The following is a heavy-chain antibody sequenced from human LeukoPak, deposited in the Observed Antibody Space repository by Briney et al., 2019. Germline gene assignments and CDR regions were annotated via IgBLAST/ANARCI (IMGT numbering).Heavy chain of an antibody. D-gene: IGHD3-16*01. V-gene: IGHV3-7*01. CDR1: GFTLSTYW. J-gene: IGHJ4*02. CDR3: ASWGAGGNS. CDR2: INPDGSGK. Sequence: GGSLRLSCEASGFTLSTYWMNWVLQVPGKGLDWVANINPDGSGKRYVDSVKGRFTIARDNADNSLSLQMNSLRAEDTAVYYCASWGAGGNSWGQGTLVTVSS.